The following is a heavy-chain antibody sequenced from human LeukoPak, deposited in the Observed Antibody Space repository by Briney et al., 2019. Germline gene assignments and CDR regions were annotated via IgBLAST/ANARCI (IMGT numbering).Heavy chain of an antibody. D-gene: IGHD2-8*02. J-gene: IGHJ4*02. V-gene: IGHV6-1*01. CDR1: GDSVSANSAT. CDR2: TYYRSKWYN. CDR3: ARGLTGNGDFDC. Sequence: SQTLSLTFAISGDSVSANSATWNWIRQSPSRGLEWLGRTYYRSKWYNDYAESMKSRIIVNPDTSKNQFSLHLNSVIPEDTAVYYCARGLTGNGDFDCWGQGTLVTVSS.